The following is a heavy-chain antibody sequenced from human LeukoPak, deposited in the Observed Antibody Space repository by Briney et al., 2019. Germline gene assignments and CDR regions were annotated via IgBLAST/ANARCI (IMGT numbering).Heavy chain of an antibody. Sequence: SPTLSLTCTVSGGSISNGGYYWSWIRQHPGKGLEWIGYIYYSGSTYYNPSLKSRITISVDTSKNQFSLKLSSVTAADTAVYYCARVLWFGDFSLDPWGRGTLVTVSS. D-gene: IGHD3-10*01. J-gene: IGHJ5*02. V-gene: IGHV4-31*03. CDR3: ARVLWFGDFSLDP. CDR2: IYYSGST. CDR1: GGSISNGGYY.